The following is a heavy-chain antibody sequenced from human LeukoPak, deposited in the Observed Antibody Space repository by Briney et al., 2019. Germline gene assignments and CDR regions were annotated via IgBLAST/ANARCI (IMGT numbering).Heavy chain of an antibody. CDR3: AKDMGIVVVTRLDY. CDR2: ISGSGGST. D-gene: IGHD2-21*02. V-gene: IGHV3-23*01. CDR1: GFTFSSYG. J-gene: IGHJ4*02. Sequence: GGSLRLSCAASGFTFSSYGVSWVRQAPGKGLEWVSAISGSGGSTYYADSVKGRFTISRDNSKNTLYLQMNSLRAEDTAVYYCAKDMGIVVVTRLDYWGQGTLVTVSS.